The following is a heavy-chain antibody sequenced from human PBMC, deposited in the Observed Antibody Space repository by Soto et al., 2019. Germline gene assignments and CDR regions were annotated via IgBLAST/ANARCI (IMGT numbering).Heavy chain of an antibody. D-gene: IGHD1-26*01. Sequence: FMRVSSRAAEVTCISYAWSWILQKPGKGLEWVSAISGSGGSTYYADSVKGRFTISRDNSKNTLYLQMNSLRAEDTAVYYCAKDRWELRHDAFDIGGQGTMVTV. CDR1: EVTCISYA. J-gene: IGHJ3*02. CDR3: AKDRWELRHDAFDI. CDR2: ISGSGGST. V-gene: IGHV3-23*01.